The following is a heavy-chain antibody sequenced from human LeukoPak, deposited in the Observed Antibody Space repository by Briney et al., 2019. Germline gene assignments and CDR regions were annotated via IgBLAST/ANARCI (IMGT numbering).Heavy chain of an antibody. Sequence: GGSLRLPCAASGFTFTSYSMNWVRQAPGKGREGVASISSISRNIYYADSVKGRCTIARDNAKNSLYLQMNSLRAEDTAVYYCARGPTMKMDVWGKGTTVTVSS. V-gene: IGHV3-21*01. D-gene: IGHD3-22*01. CDR3: ARGPTMKMDV. CDR1: GFTFTSYS. CDR2: ISSISRNI. J-gene: IGHJ6*04.